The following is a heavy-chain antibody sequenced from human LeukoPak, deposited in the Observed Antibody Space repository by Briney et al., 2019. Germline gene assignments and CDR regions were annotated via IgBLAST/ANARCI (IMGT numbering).Heavy chain of an antibody. CDR3: ARVSYCSGGSCYDDY. CDR1: GGSFSGYY. D-gene: IGHD2-15*01. CDR2: INHSGST. V-gene: IGHV4-34*01. J-gene: IGHJ4*02. Sequence: SETLSLTCAVYGGSFSGYYWSWIRQPPGKGLEWIGEINHSGSTNYNPSLKSRVTISVDTSKNQFSLKLSSVTAADTAVYYCARVSYCSGGSCYDDYWGQGTLVTVSS.